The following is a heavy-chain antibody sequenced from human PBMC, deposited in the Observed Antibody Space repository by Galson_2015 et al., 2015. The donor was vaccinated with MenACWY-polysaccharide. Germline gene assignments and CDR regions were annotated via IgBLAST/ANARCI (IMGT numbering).Heavy chain of an antibody. V-gene: IGHV3-15*01. CDR3: WDTAVGEAWDH. D-gene: IGHD5-18*01. CDR2: IRSQAAGGTT. Sequence: SLRLSCAASGLTFRNAWMNWVRQAPGKGLEWVGRIRSQAAGGTTDYAAPVKNRLTISRDDSIDTMYLQLNSLQSEDTAVYYCWDTAVGEAWDHWGQGVRVTVSS. CDR1: GLTFRNAW. J-gene: IGHJ4*02.